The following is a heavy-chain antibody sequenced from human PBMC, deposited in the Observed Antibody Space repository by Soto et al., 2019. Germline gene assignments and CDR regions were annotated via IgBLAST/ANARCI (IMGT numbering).Heavy chain of an antibody. D-gene: IGHD3-10*01. CDR3: ARGRVPGAS. V-gene: IGHV4-59*01. Sequence: SETLSLTCTVSGGSINNYYWSWIRQPPGKGLEWIGYIYDSGGTNYNPSLKSRVTISVDTSKNQFSLKLSSVTAADTAVYYCARGRVPGASWGQGTLVTVSS. CDR2: IYDSGGT. J-gene: IGHJ4*02. CDR1: GGSINNYY.